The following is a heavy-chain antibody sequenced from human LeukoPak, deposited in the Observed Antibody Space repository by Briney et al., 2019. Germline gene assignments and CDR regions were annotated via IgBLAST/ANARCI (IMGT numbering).Heavy chain of an antibody. J-gene: IGHJ3*02. CDR2: ISGSGGVT. Sequence: GSLRLSCAASGFTFSSYAMNWVRQAPGKGLEWISGISGSGGVTYYADSVEGRFTISRDNSKNTLYLQMNSLSAEDTAVYYCAKILEWLLYGAFDIWGQGTMVTVSS. V-gene: IGHV3-23*01. D-gene: IGHD3-3*01. CDR3: AKILEWLLYGAFDI. CDR1: GFTFSSYA.